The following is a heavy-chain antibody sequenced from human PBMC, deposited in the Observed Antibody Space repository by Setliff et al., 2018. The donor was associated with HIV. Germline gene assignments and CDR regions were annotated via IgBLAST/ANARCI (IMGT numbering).Heavy chain of an antibody. Sequence: SLRLSCVASGFTFSNYWMRWVRQAPGKGLEWVANIKQDGSEKYYVDSVKGRSTISRDNAKNSLYLQMNSLRAEDTAVYYCARGILLLFGELSLNDAFDVWGQGTMVTVSS. D-gene: IGHD3-10*01. CDR3: ARGILLLFGELSLNDAFDV. CDR2: IKQDGSEK. J-gene: IGHJ3*01. CDR1: GFTFSNYW. V-gene: IGHV3-7*04.